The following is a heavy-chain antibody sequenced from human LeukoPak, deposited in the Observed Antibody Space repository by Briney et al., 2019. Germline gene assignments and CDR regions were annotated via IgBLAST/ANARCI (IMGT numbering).Heavy chain of an antibody. V-gene: IGHV4-39*01. D-gene: IGHD2-2*01. CDR1: GGSISSSSYY. CDR2: IYYSGST. Sequence: SETLSLTCTVSGGSISSSSYYWGWIRQPPGKGLEWIGSIYYSGSTYYNPSLKSRVTISVDTSKNQFSLKLSSVTAADTAVYCCARNLKYCSSTSCYHGSFDYWGQGTLVTVSS. J-gene: IGHJ4*02. CDR3: ARNLKYCSSTSCYHGSFDY.